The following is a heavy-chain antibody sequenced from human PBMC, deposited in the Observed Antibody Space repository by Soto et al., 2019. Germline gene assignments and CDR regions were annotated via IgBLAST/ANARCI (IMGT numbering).Heavy chain of an antibody. CDR2: IYCDDDK. V-gene: IGHV2-5*02. CDR1: GFPLSTSGVG. J-gene: IGHJ6*02. Sequence: QITLKESGPTLVQPTQTLTLTCTFSGFPLSTSGVGVGWIRQPPGTALEGLALIYCDDDKRYSPSLTSSLTITKDTSKNQVVLTMTNMDPVDTATYYCAHVLVVVANYGMDVWGQGTTVTVSS. D-gene: IGHD2-15*01. CDR3: AHVLVVVANYGMDV.